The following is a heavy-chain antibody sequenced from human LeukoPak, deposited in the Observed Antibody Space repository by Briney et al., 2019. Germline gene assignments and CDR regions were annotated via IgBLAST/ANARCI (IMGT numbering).Heavy chain of an antibody. CDR1: GPSLSANNYY. D-gene: IGHD3-16*01. CDR3: ARFAFSSLRLDY. Sequence: PSETLSLTCNVSGPSLSANNYYWTWIRQPTGKGLEWIGRIYTDGITNYSPSLKSRVTIFLDKPKTQFSLKLTSMTAADSAVYYCARFAFSSLRLDYWGQGAQVIVSS. J-gene: IGHJ4*02. V-gene: IGHV4-61*02. CDR2: IYTDGIT.